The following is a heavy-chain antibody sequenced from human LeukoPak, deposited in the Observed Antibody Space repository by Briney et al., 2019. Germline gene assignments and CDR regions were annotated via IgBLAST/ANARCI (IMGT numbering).Heavy chain of an antibody. D-gene: IGHD1-1*01. CDR3: ARHGGTVAVNDAFDV. CDR2: IYYNGRT. Sequence: SETLSLTCTVSGGSICSYYWSWIRQPPGKGLEWIGYIYYNGRTTYNPSLSSRVTISVDMSKNQFSLKLSSVSAADTAIYYCARHGGTVAVNDAFDVWGQGTVVTVSS. CDR1: GGSICSYY. V-gene: IGHV4-59*08. J-gene: IGHJ3*01.